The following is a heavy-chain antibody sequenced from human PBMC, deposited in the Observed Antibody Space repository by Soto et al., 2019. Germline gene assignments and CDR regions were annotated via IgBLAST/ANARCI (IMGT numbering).Heavy chain of an antibody. J-gene: IGHJ4*02. D-gene: IGHD1-7*01. V-gene: IGHV4-4*02. CDR3: ASRDPGTSVDY. CDR1: GGSFTSNSW. CDR2: IYRTGST. Sequence: SETLSLTCAVSGGSFTSNSWWTWVRQPPGQGLEWIGEIYRTGSTNYNPSLKSRVTISLDKSENQFSLKVTSLTAADTAVYYCASRDPGTSVDYWGQGTLVTVSS.